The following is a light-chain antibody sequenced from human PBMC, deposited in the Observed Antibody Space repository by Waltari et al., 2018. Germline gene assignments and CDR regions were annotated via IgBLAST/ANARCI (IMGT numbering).Light chain of an antibody. J-gene: IGKJ2*01. CDR1: QNLLFRSTNKNY. CDR2: WAS. Sequence: DIVMTQSPDSLTVSLGERATINCKSSQNLLFRSTNKNYLAWYQQKPGQPPKLLFYWASTLESGVPDRFSGSGSVTDFTLTISSLQAEDVAVYYCQQYFSVPETFGQGTKLEIK. V-gene: IGKV4-1*01. CDR3: QQYFSVPET.